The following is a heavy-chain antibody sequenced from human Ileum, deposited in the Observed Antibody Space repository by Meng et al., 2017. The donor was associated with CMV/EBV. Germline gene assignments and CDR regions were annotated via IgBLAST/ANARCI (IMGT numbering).Heavy chain of an antibody. V-gene: IGHV3-23*01. CDR1: GFTFSDYM. CDR2: ISGNGYVT. CDR3: AKDRSSGWSAFDP. J-gene: IGHJ5*02. D-gene: IGHD6-19*01. Sequence: VASGFTFSDYMRNWVRQAPGKGLQWVSSISGNGYVTHYAESVKGRFTISRDNSKNTVFLQMNNLGAEDAAIYYCAKDRSSGWSAFDPWGQGTLVTVSS.